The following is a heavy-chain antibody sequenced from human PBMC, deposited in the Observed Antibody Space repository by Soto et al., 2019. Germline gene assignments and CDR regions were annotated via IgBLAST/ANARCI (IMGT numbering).Heavy chain of an antibody. Sequence: EVQLLESGGGLVQPGGSLRLSCAASGFTFSSYAMSWVRQAPGKGLEWVSAISGSGGSTYYADSVKGRFTISRDNSKNTLYMQMNSLRAEDTAVYYCAKDSSLIINPQAVFWPDSSGMYYFDYWGQGTLVTVSS. D-gene: IGHD3-22*01. J-gene: IGHJ4*02. V-gene: IGHV3-23*01. CDR1: GFTFSSYA. CDR2: ISGSGGST. CDR3: AKDSSLIINPQAVFWPDSSGMYYFDY.